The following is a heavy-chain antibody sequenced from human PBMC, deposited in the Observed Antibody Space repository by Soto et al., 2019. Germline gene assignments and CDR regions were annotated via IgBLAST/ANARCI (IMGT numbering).Heavy chain of an antibody. CDR2: IIGTSTFT. J-gene: IGHJ4*02. CDR3: ARDNLAFQGAFDL. V-gene: IGHV3-21*02. CDR1: GFIFSDFQ. Sequence: VQLVQSGGGPVQPGGSLRLSCAASGFIFSDFQLNWVRKAPGRGPEWLSSIIGTSTFTHYAGSIEGLFTISRDNPNNLLFLQMDNLRPEDTAVYYCARDNLAFQGAFDLWGKGTLVTVSS. D-gene: IGHD3-16*01.